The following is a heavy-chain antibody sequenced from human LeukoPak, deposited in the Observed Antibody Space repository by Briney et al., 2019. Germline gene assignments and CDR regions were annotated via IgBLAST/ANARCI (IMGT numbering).Heavy chain of an antibody. CDR1: GYTFTGYY. D-gene: IGHD1-26*01. CDR3: VRAPPSCELLSVVGGYFDY. CDR2: INPHIGGT. Sequence: ASVKVSCKASGYTFTGYYMHWVRQAPGQGLEWMGWINPHIGGTNYAQKFQGRVTMTRDTSISTAYMELSRLRSDDTAVYYCVRAPPSCELLSVVGGYFDYWGQGTLVTVPS. J-gene: IGHJ4*02. V-gene: IGHV1-2*02.